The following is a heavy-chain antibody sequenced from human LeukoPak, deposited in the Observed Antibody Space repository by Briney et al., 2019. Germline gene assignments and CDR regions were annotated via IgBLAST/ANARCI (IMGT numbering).Heavy chain of an antibody. CDR1: RXTFSSYA. Sequence: GGSLRLSCAAPRXTFSSYAMTWVRQAPGKGLEWVSTISDSGGSTYYADSVKGRFTISRDNSKSTLYLQMNSLRAEDTAVYYCGRYYVMDVWGQGTSVTVSS. V-gene: IGHV3-23*01. CDR2: ISDSGGST. J-gene: IGHJ6*02. CDR3: GRYYVMDV.